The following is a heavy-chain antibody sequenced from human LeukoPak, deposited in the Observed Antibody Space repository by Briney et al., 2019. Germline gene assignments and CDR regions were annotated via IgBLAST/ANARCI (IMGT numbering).Heavy chain of an antibody. Sequence: GGSLRLSCAASGFTFRTYNMNWVRQAPGKGLEWVSFISKTSTNVYYGDSVRGRFTTSRDNAKNSIHLRMTSLRADDTAVYYCVRGDGDLFDFWGQGILVSVSS. CDR2: ISKTSTNV. V-gene: IGHV3-21*06. D-gene: IGHD4-17*01. CDR3: VRGDGDLFDF. CDR1: GFTFRTYN. J-gene: IGHJ4*02.